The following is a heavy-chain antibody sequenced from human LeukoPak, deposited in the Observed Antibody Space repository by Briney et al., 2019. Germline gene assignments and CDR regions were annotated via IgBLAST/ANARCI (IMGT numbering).Heavy chain of an antibody. Sequence: PSETLSLTCTVSSGSISGYFWSWLRQPPGKGLEWIGYISYSGGAICNPSLKSRVTMSVDTSTNQFSLKLSYVTAADTALYYCARDALAPEGHGYFDYWGQGTLVTVSS. CDR2: ISYSGGA. CDR1: SGSISGYF. J-gene: IGHJ4*02. V-gene: IGHV4-59*01. CDR3: ARDALAPEGHGYFDY.